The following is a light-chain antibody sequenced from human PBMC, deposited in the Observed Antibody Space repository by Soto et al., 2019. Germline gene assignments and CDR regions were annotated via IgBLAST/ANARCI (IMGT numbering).Light chain of an antibody. V-gene: IGKV3-20*01. CDR1: QSVSSEK. J-gene: IGKJ4*01. CDR2: GAS. CDR3: QQYGSSRLT. Sequence: EIVLTQSPGTLSLSPGERASLSCRASQSVSSEKLAWYQQKPGQAPRLLIFGASGRATGIPERFSGSGSGPDFSLTISRLEPEDSAVYYCQQYGSSRLTFGGGTKVEIK.